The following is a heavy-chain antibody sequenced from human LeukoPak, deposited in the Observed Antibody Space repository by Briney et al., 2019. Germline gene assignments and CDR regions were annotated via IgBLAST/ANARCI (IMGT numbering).Heavy chain of an antibody. CDR1: GFTFSSYA. CDR3: ARDIPAMYSSSWTLDY. CDR2: ISYDGSNK. D-gene: IGHD6-13*01. Sequence: GGSLRLSCAASGFTFSSYAMHWVRQAPGKGLEWVAVISYDGSNKYYADSVKGRFTISRDNSKNTLYLQMNSLRAEDTAVYYRARDIPAMYSSSWTLDYWGQGTLVTVSS. J-gene: IGHJ4*02. V-gene: IGHV3-30-3*01.